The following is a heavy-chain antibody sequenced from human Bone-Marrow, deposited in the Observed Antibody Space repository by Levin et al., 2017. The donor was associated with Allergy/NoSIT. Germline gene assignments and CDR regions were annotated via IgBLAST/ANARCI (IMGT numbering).Heavy chain of an antibody. V-gene: IGHV4-39*07. D-gene: IGHD6-6*01. CDR2: IYYSGST. CDR1: GGSISSSSYY. Sequence: PSETLSLTCTVSGGSISSSSYYWGWIRQPPGKGLEWIGSIYYSGSTYYNPSLKSRVTISVDTSKNQFSLKLSSVTAADTAVYYCARDGRRNSSSSELNWFDPWGQGTLVTVSS. CDR3: ARDGRRNSSSSELNWFDP. J-gene: IGHJ5*02.